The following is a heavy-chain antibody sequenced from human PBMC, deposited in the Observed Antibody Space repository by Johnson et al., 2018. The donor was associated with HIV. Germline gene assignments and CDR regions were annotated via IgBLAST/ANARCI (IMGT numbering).Heavy chain of an antibody. Sequence: VQLVESGGGLVQPGGSLRLSCAASGFTFSSYAMSWVRQAPGKGLEWVSAISWNSGSIGYADSVKGRFPISRDNAKNSLYLQMKSLIAEDTALYYCASDSVEMATISWGQGTMVTVSS. CDR1: GFTFSSYA. CDR2: ISWNSGSI. CDR3: ASDSVEMATIS. D-gene: IGHD5-24*01. J-gene: IGHJ3*01. V-gene: IGHV3-9*01.